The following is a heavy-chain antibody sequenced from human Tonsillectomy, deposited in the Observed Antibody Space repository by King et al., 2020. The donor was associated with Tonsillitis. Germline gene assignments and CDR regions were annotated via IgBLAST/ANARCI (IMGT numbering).Heavy chain of an antibody. J-gene: IGHJ4*02. CDR3: ARDSYGDFDFDY. CDR2: INPSGGST. CDR1: GYTFTSFY. Sequence: VQLVESGAEVKKPGASVKVSCKASGYTFTSFYMHWVRQAPGQGLEWMGIINPSGGSTSYAQKFQGRVTMTRDTSTSTVYMELSSLRSEDTAVYYCARDSYGDFDFDYWGQGTLVTVSS. D-gene: IGHD4-17*01. V-gene: IGHV1-46*01.